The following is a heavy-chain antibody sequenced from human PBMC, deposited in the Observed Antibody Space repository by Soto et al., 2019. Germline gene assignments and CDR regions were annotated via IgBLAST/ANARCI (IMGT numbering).Heavy chain of an antibody. CDR3: ARGINYYDSGDDAFDI. V-gene: IGHV1-8*01. D-gene: IGHD3-10*01. Sequence: QVQLVQSGAEVKKPGASVKVSCKASGYTFTSYDINWVRLATGQGLEWMGWMNPNSGNTGYAQKFQGRVTMTRNISISTASTELSSLRSEDTAVYYCARGINYYDSGDDAFDIWGQGTMVTVSS. CDR1: GYTFTSYD. CDR2: MNPNSGNT. J-gene: IGHJ3*02.